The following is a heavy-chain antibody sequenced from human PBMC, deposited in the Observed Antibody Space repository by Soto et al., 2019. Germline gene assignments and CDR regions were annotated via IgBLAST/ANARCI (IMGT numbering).Heavy chain of an antibody. CDR3: AGSIAAAGTLDY. Sequence: QVQLVQSGAEVKKPGSSVKVSCKASGGTFSSYTISWVRQAPEQGLEWMGRIIPILGIANYAQKFQGRVTITADKSTSTAYMELSSLRSEDTAVYYCAGSIAAAGTLDYWGQGTLVTVSS. D-gene: IGHD6-13*01. CDR1: GGTFSSYT. CDR2: IIPILGIA. V-gene: IGHV1-69*02. J-gene: IGHJ4*02.